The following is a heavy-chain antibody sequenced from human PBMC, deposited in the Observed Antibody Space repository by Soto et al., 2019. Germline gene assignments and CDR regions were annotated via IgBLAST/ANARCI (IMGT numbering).Heavy chain of an antibody. Sequence: EVQLVESGGGLVKPGGSLRRSCAASGFTFSSYNMNWVRQAPGKGLECVSSISSSSSYIYYADSVKGRFTISRDNAKNSLYLQMNSLRAEDTAVYYCARSAGDYYGMDVWGQGTTVRVSS. CDR2: ISSSSSYI. CDR1: GFTFSSYN. J-gene: IGHJ6*02. V-gene: IGHV3-21*01. D-gene: IGHD3-10*01. CDR3: ARSAGDYYGMDV.